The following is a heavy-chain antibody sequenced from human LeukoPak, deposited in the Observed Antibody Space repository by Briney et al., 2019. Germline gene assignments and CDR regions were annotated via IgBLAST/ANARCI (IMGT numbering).Heavy chain of an antibody. Sequence: ASVKVSCKASGYTFTSYYMHWVRQAPGQGLEWMGIINPSGGSTSYAQKFQGRVTMTRDMSTSTVYMELSSLRSEDTAVYYCATARPYYYGMDVWGQGTTVTVSS. V-gene: IGHV1-46*01. CDR2: INPSGGST. CDR1: GYTFTSYY. D-gene: IGHD6-6*01. J-gene: IGHJ6*02. CDR3: ATARPYYYGMDV.